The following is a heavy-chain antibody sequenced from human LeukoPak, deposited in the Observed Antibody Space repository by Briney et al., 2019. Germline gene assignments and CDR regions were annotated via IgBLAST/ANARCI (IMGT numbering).Heavy chain of an antibody. CDR3: AREGGRCSGGSCYYQRKTVDY. Sequence: PSETLSLTCTVSGGSISSSSYYWGWIRQPPGKGLEWIGSIYHSGSTYYNPSLKSRVTISVDTSKNQFSLKLSSVTAADTAVYYCAREGGRCSGGSCYYQRKTVDYWGQGTLVTVSS. D-gene: IGHD2-15*01. V-gene: IGHV4-39*07. CDR1: GGSISSSSYY. J-gene: IGHJ4*02. CDR2: IYHSGST.